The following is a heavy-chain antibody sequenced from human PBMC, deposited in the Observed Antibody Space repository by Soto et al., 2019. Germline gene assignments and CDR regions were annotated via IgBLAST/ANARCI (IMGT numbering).Heavy chain of an antibody. J-gene: IGHJ4*02. CDR2: ISGNGGDT. D-gene: IGHD6-19*01. CDR1: GFTFSNYA. V-gene: IGHV3-23*01. CDR3: ATPSGLTVTGPDY. Sequence: PGGSLRLSCAASGFTFSNYALSWVRQAPGKGLEWVSAISGNGGDTYYADSVKGRFTISRDNSKNTLYLQMNSLKAEEKAVYYCATPSGLTVTGPDYGGKGPLVPVSS.